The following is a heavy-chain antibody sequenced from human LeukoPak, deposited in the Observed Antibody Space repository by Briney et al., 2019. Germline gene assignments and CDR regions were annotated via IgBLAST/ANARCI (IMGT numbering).Heavy chain of an antibody. Sequence: GGSLRLSCAASGFTFSSYSMNWVRQAPGKGLEWVSSISSSSSYIYYADSVKGRSTISRDNAKNSLYLQMNSLRAEDTAVYYCASGDNYYDPFDYWGQGTLVTVSS. V-gene: IGHV3-21*01. D-gene: IGHD3-22*01. J-gene: IGHJ4*02. CDR2: ISSSSSYI. CDR3: ASGDNYYDPFDY. CDR1: GFTFSSYS.